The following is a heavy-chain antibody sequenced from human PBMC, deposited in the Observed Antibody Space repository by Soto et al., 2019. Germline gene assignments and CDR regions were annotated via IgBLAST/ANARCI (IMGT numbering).Heavy chain of an antibody. CDR2: IYWNDDK. Sequence: QITLKESGPTLVTPTQTLTLTCTCSGFSLSTSGVGVDWIRHPPGPALECLALIYWNDDKSYSPSLKSRLTITKDTSKNQVVLTMNNMDPVDTATYYCSHITINGPNYGMDVWGQGTTVTVS. CDR3: SHITINGPNYGMDV. J-gene: IGHJ6*02. V-gene: IGHV2-5*01. D-gene: IGHD3-10*01. CDR1: GFSLSTSGVG.